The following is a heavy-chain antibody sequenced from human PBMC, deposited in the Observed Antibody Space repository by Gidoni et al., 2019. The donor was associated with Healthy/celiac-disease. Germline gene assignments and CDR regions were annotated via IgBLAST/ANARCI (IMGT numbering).Heavy chain of an antibody. CDR1: GGSVSGYY. CDR3: ARGPARSLLWFGEKRIFDY. CDR2: INHSGST. Sequence: QVQLQQWGAGLLKPSETLSLTCAVYGGSVSGYYWSWIRQPPGKGLEWIGEINHSGSTNYNPSLKSRVTISVDTSKNQFSLKLSSVTAADTAVYYCARGPARSLLWFGEKRIFDYWGQGTLVTVSS. J-gene: IGHJ4*02. V-gene: IGHV4-34*01. D-gene: IGHD3-10*01.